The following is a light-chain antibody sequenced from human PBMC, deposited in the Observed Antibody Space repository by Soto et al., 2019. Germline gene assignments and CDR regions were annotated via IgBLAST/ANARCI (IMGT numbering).Light chain of an antibody. V-gene: IGLV1-44*01. CDR2: SYD. J-gene: IGLJ1*01. CDR3: AAWDATLDGDV. Sequence: QLVLTQPPSASGTPGQRVTISCSTSSSNLGDNTVNWYQHVPGTAPKLLIYSYDQRPSGVPDRFSGSRSGTSASLAISGLQSEDKADYYCAAWDATLDGDVFGTGTKLTVL. CDR1: SSNLGDNT.